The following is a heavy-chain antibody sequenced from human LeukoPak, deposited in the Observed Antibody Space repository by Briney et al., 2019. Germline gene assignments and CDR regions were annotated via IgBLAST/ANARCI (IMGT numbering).Heavy chain of an antibody. Sequence: ASVKVSCKASGYTFTSYGISWVRQAPGQGLEWMGWISAYNGNTNYAQKLQGRVTMTTDTSTSTAYMELRSLRSDDTAVYYCATQGFCSGGSCYSPYYYYGMDVWGKRTTVTVSS. CDR2: ISAYNGNT. CDR1: GYTFTSYG. J-gene: IGHJ6*04. V-gene: IGHV1-18*04. CDR3: ATQGFCSGGSCYSPYYYYGMDV. D-gene: IGHD2-15*01.